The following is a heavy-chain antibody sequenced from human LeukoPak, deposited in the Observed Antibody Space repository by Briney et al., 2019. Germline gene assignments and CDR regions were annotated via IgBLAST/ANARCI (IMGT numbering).Heavy chain of an antibody. CDR1: GFIFSNYP. Sequence: GGSLRLSCAASGFIFSNYPMHWVRQAPGKGLEWVAVISADGNYEHYADSAKGRFTLSRDNAKSTAYLQMNSLRSEDTAVYYCARNDPDSSEDWGQGTLVTVSS. J-gene: IGHJ4*02. CDR2: ISADGNYE. D-gene: IGHD3-22*01. V-gene: IGHV3-30-3*01. CDR3: ARNDPDSSED.